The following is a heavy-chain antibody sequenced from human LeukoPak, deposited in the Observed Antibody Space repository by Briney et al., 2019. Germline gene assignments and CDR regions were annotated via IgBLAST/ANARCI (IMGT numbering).Heavy chain of an antibody. CDR2: ITSSSSYI. J-gene: IGHJ3*02. CDR3: ARGARSSGYAFDI. D-gene: IGHD3-22*01. V-gene: IGHV3-21*01. CDR1: GFTFSDYS. Sequence: GGSLRLSCAASGFTFSDYSMNWVRQAPGKGLEWVSSITSSSSYIYYADSVKGRFTISRDNAKNSLYLQMNSLRAEDTAVYYCARGARSSGYAFDIWGQGTVVTVSS.